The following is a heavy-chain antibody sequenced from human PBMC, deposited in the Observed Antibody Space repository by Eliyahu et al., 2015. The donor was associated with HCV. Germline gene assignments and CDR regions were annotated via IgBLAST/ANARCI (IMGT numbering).Heavy chain of an antibody. CDR3: ARDVIIAATFSESSRYYFDY. J-gene: IGHJ4*02. V-gene: IGHV4-4*07. D-gene: IGHD2-15*01. CDR2: IYSTGTT. CDR1: GDSISXDF. Sequence: QVQLQESGPGLVKPSETLSLTCRVXGDSISXDFXSWXRQXAGXGLEWIGHIYSTGTTDYXPSLKSRVTMSVDTSTNQFSLRLRSATAADTAVYYCARDVIIAATFSESSRYYFDYWGQGILVTVSS.